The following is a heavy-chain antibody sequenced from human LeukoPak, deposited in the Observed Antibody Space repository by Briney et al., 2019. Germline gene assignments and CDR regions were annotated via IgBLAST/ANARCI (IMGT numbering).Heavy chain of an antibody. Sequence: ASVNVSCEAAGHSFGYFDVNWVRQAPGQGLEWMGGMNPYTGKTGFAQKFQGRVTTTSERSRSKVYMELRSVTPEDTAVYYCARATRASTSTSFSYYYYMDVWGKGTTVTVS. CDR3: ARATRASTSTSFSYYYYMDV. CDR1: GHSFGYFD. V-gene: IGHV1-8*03. D-gene: IGHD5-12*01. CDR2: MNPYTGKT. J-gene: IGHJ6*03.